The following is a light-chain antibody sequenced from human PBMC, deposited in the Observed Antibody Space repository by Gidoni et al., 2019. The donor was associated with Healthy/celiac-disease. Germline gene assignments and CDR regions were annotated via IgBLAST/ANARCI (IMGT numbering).Light chain of an antibody. Sequence: IVLTQSPATLSSSPGERATLTCRASQSVSSYLAWYQQKPGTAPRLLIYDASNSATGIPARFSGSGPGTDFTLTISSREPEDLAVYYCQRRSNWPPELTFGGGTKVEIK. CDR2: DAS. CDR1: QSVSSY. CDR3: QRRSNWPPELT. J-gene: IGKJ4*01. V-gene: IGKV3-11*01.